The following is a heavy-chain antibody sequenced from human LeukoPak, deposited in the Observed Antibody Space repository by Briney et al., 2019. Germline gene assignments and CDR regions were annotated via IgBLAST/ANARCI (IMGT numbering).Heavy chain of an antibody. CDR2: IWFDGSNT. V-gene: IGHV3-33*06. CDR1: GFTFSGYA. CDR3: AKARGWSSSWYWFDP. Sequence: PGTSLRLSCTPSGFTFSGYAMHWVRQAPGKGLGWVAVIWFDGSNTYYADSVKGRFTISRDNSKNTLYLQMNSLRAEDTAVYYCAKARGWSSSWYWFDPWGQGTLVTVSS. J-gene: IGHJ5*02. D-gene: IGHD6-13*01.